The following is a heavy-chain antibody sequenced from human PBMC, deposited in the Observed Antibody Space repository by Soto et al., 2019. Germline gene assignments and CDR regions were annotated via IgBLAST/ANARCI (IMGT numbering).Heavy chain of an antibody. CDR1: GFTFSDYY. J-gene: IGHJ6*03. CDR3: ARDRGSITMVRGVITARGYYYMDV. Sequence: GSLRLSCAASGFTFSDYYMSWIRQAPGKGLEWVSYISSSGSTIYYADSVKGRFTISRDNAKNSLYLQMNSLRAEDTAVYYCARDRGSITMVRGVITARGYYYMDVWGKGTTVTVSS. CDR2: ISSSGSTI. D-gene: IGHD3-10*01. V-gene: IGHV3-11*01.